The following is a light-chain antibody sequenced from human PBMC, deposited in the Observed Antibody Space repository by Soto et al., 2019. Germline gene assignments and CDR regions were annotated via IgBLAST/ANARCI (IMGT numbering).Light chain of an antibody. CDR1: QSAGSK. CDR3: QQYNNWPLT. CDR2: GAS. J-gene: IGKJ4*01. Sequence: EIVMTQSPATLSVSPGERATLSCRASQSAGSKLAWYQQKPGQALSLLIYGASTRATGIPARFSGSGSGTEFTLTISSLQSEDFAIYYCQQYNNWPLTFGGGTKVEIK. V-gene: IGKV3D-15*01.